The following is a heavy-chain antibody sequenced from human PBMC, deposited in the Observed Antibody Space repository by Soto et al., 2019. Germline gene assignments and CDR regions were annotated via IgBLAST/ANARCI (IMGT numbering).Heavy chain of an antibody. CDR3: AKDPQIRVSCSGGSPCIYFDY. V-gene: IGHV3-23*01. D-gene: IGHD2-15*01. Sequence: PGGSLRLSCAASGFTFSRDAMSWVLQAQGKGLEWVSAISGSGGSTYYADSVKGRFTISRDNSKNTLYLQMNSLRAEDTAVYYCAKDPQIRVSCSGGSPCIYFDYWSQGTLVTVSS. CDR1: GFTFSRDA. CDR2: ISGSGGST. J-gene: IGHJ4*02.